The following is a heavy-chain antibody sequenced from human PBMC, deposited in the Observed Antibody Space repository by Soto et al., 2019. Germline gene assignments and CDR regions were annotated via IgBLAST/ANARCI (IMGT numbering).Heavy chain of an antibody. CDR1: GFTFSSYE. CDR3: AKEWSSSSNPWWFDA. J-gene: IGHJ5*02. V-gene: IGHV3-48*03. Sequence: PGGSLRLSCAASGFTFSSYEMNWVRQAPGKGLEWVSYISSSGSTIYYADSVKGRFTISRDEAKKSLYLQMNSLRAEDTAVYYGAKEWSSSSNPWWFDAWGQGTLVTVHS. D-gene: IGHD6-13*01. CDR2: ISSSGSTI.